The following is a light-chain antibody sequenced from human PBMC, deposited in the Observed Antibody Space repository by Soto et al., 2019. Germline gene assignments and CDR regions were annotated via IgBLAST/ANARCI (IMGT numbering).Light chain of an antibody. CDR2: AAS. V-gene: IGKV1-6*01. CDR3: LQDYNYPWT. Sequence: NKMNQSPSTLSACVGDRVTMTCGASQNIGSWVALYQQQPGKGPKFLIYAASSLQSGVPSRFSGSGSDTDFTLTISILQPEDFATYYCLQDYNYPWTFGPGTKVDI. CDR1: QNIGSW. J-gene: IGKJ1*01.